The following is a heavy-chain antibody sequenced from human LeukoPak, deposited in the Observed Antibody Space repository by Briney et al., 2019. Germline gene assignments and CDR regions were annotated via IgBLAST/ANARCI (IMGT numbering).Heavy chain of an antibody. Sequence: GGSLRLSCEASGFTFGSFAMCWVRQAPGKGLYWIAGIFGGGVSPRYPNSVKARFTISRSNSKNTMYLQINSLRAEDTAVYYCGKTTAGYSIGQKPAWPVDYWGQGTLVTVSS. J-gene: IGHJ4*02. CDR2: IFGGGVSP. CDR3: GKTTAGYSIGQKPAWPVDY. V-gene: IGHV3-23*01. D-gene: IGHD5-18*01. CDR1: GFTFGSFA.